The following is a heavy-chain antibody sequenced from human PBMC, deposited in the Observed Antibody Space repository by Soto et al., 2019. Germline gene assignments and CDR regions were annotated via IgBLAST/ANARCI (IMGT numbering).Heavy chain of an antibody. Sequence: SETLSLTCAVSGYSISSGYYWGWIREPPGKGLEWIGSIYYSGSTNYNPSLKSRVTISVDTSKNQFSLKLSSVTAADTAVYYCARVLYGDFTLDYWGQGTLVTVSS. CDR1: GYSISSGYY. CDR2: IYYSGST. CDR3: ARVLYGDFTLDY. J-gene: IGHJ4*02. D-gene: IGHD4-17*01. V-gene: IGHV4-38-2*01.